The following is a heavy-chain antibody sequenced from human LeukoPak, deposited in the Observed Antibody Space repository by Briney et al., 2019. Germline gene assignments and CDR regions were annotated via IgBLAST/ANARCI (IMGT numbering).Heavy chain of an antibody. CDR3: ARAHRPGLTVAYYYMDV. Sequence: GGSLRLSCAASGLIFSDYYMSWIRQAPGKGLEWVAYISSSGSNIYYVDSVKGRFTISRDNAKNSLYLQMNSLRAEDTAVYYCARAHRPGLTVAYYYMDVWGKGTTVTVSS. D-gene: IGHD3-9*01. CDR1: GLIFSDYY. CDR2: ISSSGSNI. J-gene: IGHJ6*03. V-gene: IGHV3-11*04.